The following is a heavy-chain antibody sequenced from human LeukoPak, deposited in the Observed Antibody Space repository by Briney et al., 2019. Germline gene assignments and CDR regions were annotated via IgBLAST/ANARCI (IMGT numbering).Heavy chain of an antibody. V-gene: IGHV1-69*13. J-gene: IGHJ4*02. Sequence: GASVKVSCKASGGTFSSYAISWVRQAPGQGLEWMGGIIPIFATANYAQKFQGSVTITADESTSTAYMELSSLRSEDTAVYYCARFYYDFWSGYSHFDYWGQGTLVTVSS. D-gene: IGHD3-3*01. CDR1: GGTFSSYA. CDR2: IIPIFATA. CDR3: ARFYYDFWSGYSHFDY.